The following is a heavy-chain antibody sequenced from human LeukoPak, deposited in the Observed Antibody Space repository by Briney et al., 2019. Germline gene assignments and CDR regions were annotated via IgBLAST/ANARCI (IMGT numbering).Heavy chain of an antibody. CDR3: ARALDQVPGYYYFDY. Sequence: ASVKVSCKASGYTFTSYGISWVRQAPGQGLEWMGWINPNSGGTNYAQKFQGRVTMTRDTSISTAYMELSRLRSDDTAVYYCARALDQVPGYYYFDYWGQGTLVTVSS. CDR2: INPNSGGT. J-gene: IGHJ4*02. CDR1: GYTFTSYG. V-gene: IGHV1-2*02. D-gene: IGHD2-15*01.